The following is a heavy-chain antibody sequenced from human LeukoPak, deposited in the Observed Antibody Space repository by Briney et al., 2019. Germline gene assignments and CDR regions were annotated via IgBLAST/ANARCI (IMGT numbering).Heavy chain of an antibody. J-gene: IGHJ4*02. D-gene: IGHD6-6*01. Sequence: GGSLRLSCTASGFSFSGHWMHWARQLPGEGLVWVSRISPTGSTTSYADSVEGRFTVSRDNAKNTLYLQVNNLRAEDTAVYYCARGPNSNWSGLDFWGQGTLLTVSS. CDR2: ISPTGSTT. CDR1: GFSFSGHW. V-gene: IGHV3-74*01. CDR3: ARGPNSNWSGLDF.